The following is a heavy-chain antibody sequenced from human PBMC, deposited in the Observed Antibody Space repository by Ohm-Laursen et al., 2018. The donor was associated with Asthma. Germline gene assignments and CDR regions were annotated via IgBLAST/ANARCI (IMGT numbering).Heavy chain of an antibody. V-gene: IGHV3-23*01. Sequence: SLRLSCTASGFTFSDYALSWVRQAPGKGLEWVSSMSGSSSKTSYADSVRGRFTISRDNSKNTLYLQMNSLRAEDTAVYYCARDLPLDYWGQGTLVTVSS. CDR2: MSGSSSKT. J-gene: IGHJ4*02. CDR3: ARDLPLDY. CDR1: GFTFSDYA.